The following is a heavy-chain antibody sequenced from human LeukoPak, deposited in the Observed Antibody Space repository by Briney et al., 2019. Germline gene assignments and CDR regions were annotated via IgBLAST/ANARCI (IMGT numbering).Heavy chain of an antibody. CDR2: IHTSEST. Sequence: SGTLSLTCIVSGGSITSYFWSWIRQPAGKGLEWIGQIHTSESTNYNPSLKSRVAMSVDTSKNQFSLELSSVTAADMAVYYCAGRAQTTGWSFDYWGQGALVTVSS. CDR3: AGRAQTTGWSFDY. V-gene: IGHV4-4*07. CDR1: GGSITSYF. D-gene: IGHD6-19*01. J-gene: IGHJ4*02.